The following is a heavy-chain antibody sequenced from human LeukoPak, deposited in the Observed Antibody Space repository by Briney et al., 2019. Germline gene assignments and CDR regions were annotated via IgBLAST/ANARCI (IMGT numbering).Heavy chain of an antibody. CDR3: AKTPGGAAGNRVFDH. J-gene: IGHJ4*02. D-gene: IGHD6-13*01. Sequence: GGSLRLSCAASGYTFSRSWMSWVRQAPGKGLEWVANIKQDGNEQYYVDSVKGRFTMSRDNSKDTLYLQMNSLRADDTAVYYCAKTPGGAAGNRVFDHWGQGALVTVSS. V-gene: IGHV3-7*03. CDR2: IKQDGNEQ. CDR1: GYTFSRSW.